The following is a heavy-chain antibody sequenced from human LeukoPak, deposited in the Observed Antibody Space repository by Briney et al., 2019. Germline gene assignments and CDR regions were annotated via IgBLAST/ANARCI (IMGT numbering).Heavy chain of an antibody. Sequence: GGSLRLSCAASGFTFSSYWMSWVRQAPGKGLEWVSAISGSGGSTYYADSVKGRFTISRDNSKNTLYLQMNSLRAEDTAVYYCAKGLGGVLRFLEWLLTPKDYYYGMDVWGQGTTVTVSS. CDR3: AKGLGGVLRFLEWLLTPKDYYYGMDV. V-gene: IGHV3-23*01. CDR1: GFTFSSYW. J-gene: IGHJ6*02. D-gene: IGHD3-3*01. CDR2: ISGSGGST.